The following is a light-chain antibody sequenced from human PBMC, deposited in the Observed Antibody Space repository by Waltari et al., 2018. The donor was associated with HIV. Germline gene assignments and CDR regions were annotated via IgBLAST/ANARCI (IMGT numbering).Light chain of an antibody. CDR2: GNS. V-gene: IGLV1-40*01. J-gene: IGLJ2*01. Sequence: QSVLTQPPSVSGAPGQRVTISCPGSSSNIGAGYDVHWYQQLPGTAPKLLIYGNSNRPSGVPDRFSGSKSGTSASLAITGLQAEDEADYYCQSYDSSLSGSVFGGGTKLTV. CDR1: SSNIGAGYD. CDR3: QSYDSSLSGSV.